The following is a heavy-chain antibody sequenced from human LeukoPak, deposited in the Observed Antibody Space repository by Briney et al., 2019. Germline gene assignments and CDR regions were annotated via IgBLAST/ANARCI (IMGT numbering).Heavy chain of an antibody. D-gene: IGHD2-2*03. CDR2: ISGSGGST. CDR1: GFTFSSYA. CDR3: AKDGYCSSTSCYDNNWFDP. Sequence: QPGGSLRLSCAASGFTFSSYAMSWVRQAPGKGPEWVSAISGSGGSTYYADSVKGRFTISRDNSKNTLYLQMNSLRAEDTAVYYCAKDGYCSSTSCYDNNWFDPWGQGTLVTVSS. J-gene: IGHJ5*02. V-gene: IGHV3-23*01.